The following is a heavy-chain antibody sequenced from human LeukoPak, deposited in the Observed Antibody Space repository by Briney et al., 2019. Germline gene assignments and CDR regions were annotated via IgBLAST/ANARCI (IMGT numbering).Heavy chain of an antibody. J-gene: IGHJ4*02. D-gene: IGHD4-23*01. CDR2: IVVGSGNT. Sequence: TSVKVSCQASGFTFTSSAVQWVRQARGQRLEWIGWIVVGSGNTNYAQKFQERVTITRDMSTSTAYMELSSLRSEDTAVYYCAAATTGVRIKLDYWGQGTLVTVSS. V-gene: IGHV1-58*01. CDR3: AAATTGVRIKLDY. CDR1: GFTFTSSA.